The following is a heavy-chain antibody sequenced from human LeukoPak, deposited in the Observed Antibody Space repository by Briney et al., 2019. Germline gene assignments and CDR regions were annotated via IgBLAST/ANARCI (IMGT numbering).Heavy chain of an antibody. CDR2: INPSGGST. J-gene: IGHJ4*02. V-gene: IGHV1-46*01. CDR3: ARGTYTVVAATPAFDY. Sequence: GASVKVSCKASGYTFTSYYMHWMRQAPGQGLEWMGIINPSGGSTSYAQKFQGRVTMTRDTSTSTVYMELSSLRSEDTAVYYCARGTYTVVAATPAFDYWGQGTLVTVSS. D-gene: IGHD2-15*01. CDR1: GYTFTSYY.